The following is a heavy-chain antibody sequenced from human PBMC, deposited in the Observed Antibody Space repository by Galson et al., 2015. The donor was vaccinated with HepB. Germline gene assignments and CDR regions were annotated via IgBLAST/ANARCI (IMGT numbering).Heavy chain of an antibody. J-gene: IGHJ6*03. Sequence: LRLSCAASGFTFSNNAMQWFRQAPGTGLEWVAVISSDGNSKFYADSVKGRFTISRDNAKNSLYLQMNSLRAEDTAVYYCARGVHCSSTSCYIWGGYYYMDVWGKGTTVTVSS. V-gene: IGHV3-33*08. CDR1: GFTFSNNA. D-gene: IGHD2-2*02. CDR3: ARGVHCSSTSCYIWGGYYYMDV. CDR2: ISSDGNSK.